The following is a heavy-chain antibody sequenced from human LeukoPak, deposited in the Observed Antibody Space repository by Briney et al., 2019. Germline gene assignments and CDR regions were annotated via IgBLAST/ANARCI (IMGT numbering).Heavy chain of an antibody. CDR1: GFTFSSYD. CDR3: AKDPRKVRVSVVPAARYMDV. CDR2: IGTAGDT. J-gene: IGHJ6*03. D-gene: IGHD2-2*01. V-gene: IGHV3-13*01. Sequence: GGSLRLSCAASGFTFSSYDMHWVRQATGKGLEWVSAIGTAGDTYYPGSVKGRFTISRENAKNSLYLQMNSLRAGDTAVYYCAKDPRKVRVSVVPAARYMDVWGKGTTVTISS.